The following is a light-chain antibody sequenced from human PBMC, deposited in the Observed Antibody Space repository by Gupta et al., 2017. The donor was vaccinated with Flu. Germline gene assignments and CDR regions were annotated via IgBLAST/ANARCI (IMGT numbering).Light chain of an antibody. CDR2: WAS. CDR3: QQSYTTPWT. CDR1: QSVLYSSSSRNC. V-gene: IGKV4-1*01. Sequence: DIVMTQSPDSLAVSLGERATINCKSSQSVLYSSSSRNCLAWYQHKPGQPPKLLIYWASTRESGVPDRFSGSGSGTDFTLTISSLQAEDVAVYYCQQSYTTPWTFGQGTKVEIK. J-gene: IGKJ1*01.